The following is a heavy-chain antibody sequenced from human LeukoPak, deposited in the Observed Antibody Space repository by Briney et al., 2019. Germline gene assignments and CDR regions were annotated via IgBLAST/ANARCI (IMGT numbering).Heavy chain of an antibody. CDR1: GGSISSYY. CDR2: IYYSGST. V-gene: IGHV4-59*01. J-gene: IGHJ4*02. CDR3: AREGEASSSWGPLDY. Sequence: SETLSLTCTVSGGSISSYYWSWIRQPPGKGLEWVGYIYYSGSTNYNPSLKSRVTISVDTSKNQFSLKLSSVTAADTAVYYCAREGEASSSWGPLDYWGQGTVVTVSS. D-gene: IGHD6-13*01.